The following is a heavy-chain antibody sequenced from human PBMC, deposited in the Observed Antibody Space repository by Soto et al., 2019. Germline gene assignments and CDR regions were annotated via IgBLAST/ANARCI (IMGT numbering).Heavy chain of an antibody. CDR3: ARERGRMVRGVANWWFDP. Sequence: QVQLQESGPGLVKPSQTLSLTCTVSGGSISSGDYYWSWIRQPPGKGLEWIGYIYYSGSTYYNPSLKSRVTISGDTSKNQFSLKLSSGTAADTAVYYCARERGRMVRGVANWWFDPWGQGTLVTVSS. J-gene: IGHJ5*02. V-gene: IGHV4-30-4*01. D-gene: IGHD3-10*01. CDR1: GGSISSGDYY. CDR2: IYYSGST.